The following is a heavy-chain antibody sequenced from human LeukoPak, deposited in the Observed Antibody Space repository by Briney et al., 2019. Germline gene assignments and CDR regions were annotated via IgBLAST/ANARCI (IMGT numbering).Heavy chain of an antibody. V-gene: IGHV4-59*08. Sequence: SETLSLTCTVSGGSISSYYWSWIRQPPGKGLEWIGYIYYSGSTNYNPSLKSRVTISVDTSKNQFSLKLSSVTAADTAVYYYARGDATYYYDSSGSFGLWGQGTLVTVSS. CDR1: GGSISSYY. CDR3: ARGDATYYYDSSGSFGL. D-gene: IGHD3-22*01. J-gene: IGHJ5*02. CDR2: IYYSGST.